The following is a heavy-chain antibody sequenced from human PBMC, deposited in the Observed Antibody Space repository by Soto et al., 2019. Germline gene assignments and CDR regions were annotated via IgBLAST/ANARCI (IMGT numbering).Heavy chain of an antibody. Sequence: EVQLVESGGGLEQPGGSLRLSCAASGFSFSTYEMNWVRQAPGKGLEWVSYISSSGRTIYYADSVKGRFIISRDNARNSLYLQMNSLRAEDTAVYYCARDRGDYSDSSGYYYPHFDYWGHGTLVTVSS. V-gene: IGHV3-48*03. CDR2: ISSSGRTI. CDR3: ARDRGDYSDSSGYYYPHFDY. CDR1: GFSFSTYE. D-gene: IGHD3-22*01. J-gene: IGHJ4*01.